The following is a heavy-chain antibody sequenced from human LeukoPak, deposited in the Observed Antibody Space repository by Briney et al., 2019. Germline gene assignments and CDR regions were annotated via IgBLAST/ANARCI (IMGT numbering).Heavy chain of an antibody. V-gene: IGHV3-66*01. CDR1: GFTVSTNY. CDR2: IYSGGTT. Sequence: GGSLRLSCAASGFTVSTNYMTWVRQAPGKGLEWVSVIYSGGTTYYADSVKGRFTISRDNAKNSLYLQMNSLTAEDTALYHCARDPYAMDVWGQGTTVTVSS. CDR3: ARDPYAMDV. J-gene: IGHJ6*02.